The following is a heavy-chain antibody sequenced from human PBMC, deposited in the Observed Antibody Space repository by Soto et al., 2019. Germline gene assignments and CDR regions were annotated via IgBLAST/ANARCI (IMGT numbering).Heavy chain of an antibody. V-gene: IGHV4-59*01. CDR3: ARDDYGGSYYYGMDV. J-gene: IGHJ6*02. Sequence: SSETLSLTCTVSGGSISSYYWSWIRQPPGKGLEWIGYIYYSGSTNYNPSLKSRVTISVDTSKNQFSLKLSSVTAADTAVYYCARDDYGGSYYYGMDVWGQGTTVTVSS. D-gene: IGHD4-17*01. CDR2: IYYSGST. CDR1: GGSISSYY.